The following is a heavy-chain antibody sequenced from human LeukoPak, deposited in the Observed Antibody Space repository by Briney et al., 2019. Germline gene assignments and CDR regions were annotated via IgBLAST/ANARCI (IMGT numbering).Heavy chain of an antibody. CDR2: ISSSSSYI. V-gene: IGHV3-21*01. D-gene: IGHD2-21*02. CDR3: ARKYCGGDCYHDY. Sequence: PGRSLRLSCVVSGFTFSSFDMHWVRQAPGKGLEWVSSISSSSSYIYYADSVKGRFTISRDNAKNSLYLQMNSLRAEDTAVYYCARKYCGGDCYHDYWGQGTLVTVSS. CDR1: GFTFSSFD. J-gene: IGHJ4*02.